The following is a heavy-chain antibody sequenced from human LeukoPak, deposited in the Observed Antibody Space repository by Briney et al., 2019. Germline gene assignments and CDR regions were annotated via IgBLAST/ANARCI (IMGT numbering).Heavy chain of an antibody. V-gene: IGHV1-18*01. Sequence: GASVKVSCKASGYTFTTYGISWVRQAPGQGLEWMGWINTYNGNTNYAQKLQGRVTMTTDTSTSTAYMELRSLRSDDTAVYYCARDSDYSTGGGMDVWGQGTTVTVSS. CDR3: ARDSDYSTGGGMDV. CDR2: INTYNGNT. D-gene: IGHD4-11*01. J-gene: IGHJ6*02. CDR1: GYTFTTYG.